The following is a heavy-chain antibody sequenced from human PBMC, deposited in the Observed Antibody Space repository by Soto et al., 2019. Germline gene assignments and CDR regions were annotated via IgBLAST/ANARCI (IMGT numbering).Heavy chain of an antibody. Sequence: GSLRLSCAASGFTFSSYAMSWVRQAPGKGLEWVSAISGSGGSTYYADSVKGRFTISRDNSKNTLYLQMNSLRAEDTAVYYCAKDPVMRLVLPHVYWGQGTQVTVSS. V-gene: IGHV3-23*01. J-gene: IGHJ4*02. D-gene: IGHD6-19*01. CDR1: GFTFSSYA. CDR3: AKDPVMRLVLPHVY. CDR2: ISGSGGST.